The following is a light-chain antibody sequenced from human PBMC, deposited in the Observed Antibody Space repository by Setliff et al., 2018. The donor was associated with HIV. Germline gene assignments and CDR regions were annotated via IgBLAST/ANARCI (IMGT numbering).Light chain of an antibody. CDR3: SSYTSRNTYV. J-gene: IGLJ1*01. CDR1: SSDVGSYDY. CDR2: DVS. V-gene: IGLV2-14*03. Sequence: SALIQPPSVSGSPGQSVTISCTGTSSDVGSYDYVSWYEQHPGKAPKLMIYDVSKRPSGVSNRFSGSKSGNTASLTISGLQAEDEADYYCSSYTSRNTYVFGTGTKVTVL.